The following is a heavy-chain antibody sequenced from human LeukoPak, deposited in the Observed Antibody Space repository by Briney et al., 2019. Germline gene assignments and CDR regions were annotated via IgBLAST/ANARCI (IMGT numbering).Heavy chain of an antibody. CDR2: IYPGDSDT. CDR3: ARPKEYGDFLDAFDI. D-gene: IGHD4-17*01. CDR1: GYSFTSYW. Sequence: GESLKISCKGSGYSFTSYWIGWVRQMPGKGLEWMGIIYPGDSDTRYSPSFQGQVTISADKSISTAYLQWSSLKASDTAVYYCARPKEYGDFLDAFDIWGQGTMVTVSS. V-gene: IGHV5-51*01. J-gene: IGHJ3*02.